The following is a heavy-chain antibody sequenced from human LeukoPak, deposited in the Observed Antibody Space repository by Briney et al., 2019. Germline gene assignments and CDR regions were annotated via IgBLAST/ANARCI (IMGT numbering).Heavy chain of an antibody. CDR3: ARDSGYPYYFDY. CDR2: IYYSGST. Sequence: SETLSLTCTVSGGSISSYYWSWIRQPPGKGLEWVGYIYYSGSTNYNPSLKSRVTISVDTSKKQFSLKLSSVTAADTAVYYCARDSGYPYYFDYWGQGPLVIVSS. V-gene: IGHV4-59*01. D-gene: IGHD5-12*01. J-gene: IGHJ4*02. CDR1: GGSISSYY.